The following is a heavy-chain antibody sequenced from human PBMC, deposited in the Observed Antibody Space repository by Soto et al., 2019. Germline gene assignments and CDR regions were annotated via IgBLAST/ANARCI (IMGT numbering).Heavy chain of an antibody. CDR1: GFTFDDYA. V-gene: IGHV3-9*01. Sequence: GGSLRLSCAASGFTFDDYAMHWVRQVPGKGLEWVSGINWNSGSIGYGDSVKGRFAISRDNAKNSLHLQMNSLSAEDTAFYYCVKDESINWYSGHFRHWGQGALVTVSS. CDR3: VKDESINWYSGHFRH. D-gene: IGHD6-13*01. J-gene: IGHJ1*01. CDR2: INWNSGSI.